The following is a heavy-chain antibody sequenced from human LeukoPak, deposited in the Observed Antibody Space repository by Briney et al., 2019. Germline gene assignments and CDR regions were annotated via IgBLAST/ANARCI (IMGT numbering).Heavy chain of an antibody. CDR3: ARGSSGWSNWFDP. Sequence: GGSLRLSCAASGFTFSSYGMHWVRQAPGKGLEWVAFIRYDGSNKYYADSVKGRFTISRDNAKNSLYLQMNSLRAEDTAVYYCARGSSGWSNWFDPWGQGTLVTVSS. CDR2: IRYDGSNK. J-gene: IGHJ5*02. V-gene: IGHV3-30*02. CDR1: GFTFSSYG. D-gene: IGHD6-19*01.